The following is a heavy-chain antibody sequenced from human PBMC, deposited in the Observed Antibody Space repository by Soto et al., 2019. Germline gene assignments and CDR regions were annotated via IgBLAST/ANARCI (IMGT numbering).Heavy chain of an antibody. V-gene: IGHV4-59*08. CDR3: ARQRGPSQLGIYFDY. CDR1: GGSISSYY. Sequence: QVQLQESGPGLVKPSETLSLTCTVSGGSISSYYWSWIRQPPGKGLEWIGYIYYSGSTNYNPSLKSRVTISVDTSKNQFSLKLSSVTAADTAVYYCARQRGPSQLGIYFDYWGQGTLVTVSS. D-gene: IGHD1-26*01. J-gene: IGHJ4*02. CDR2: IYYSGST.